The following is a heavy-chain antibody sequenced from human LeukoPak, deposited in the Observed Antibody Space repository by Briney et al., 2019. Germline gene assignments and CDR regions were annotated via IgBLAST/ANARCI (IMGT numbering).Heavy chain of an antibody. V-gene: IGHV1-46*01. CDR3: ARGSMAAAGTVNDAFDI. CDR2: INPSGGST. CDR1: GYTFTSYY. D-gene: IGHD6-13*01. J-gene: IGHJ3*02. Sequence: ASVKVSCKASGYTFTSYYMHWVRQAPGQGLEWMGIINPSGGSTSYAQKFQGRVTITRDTSTSTVYMELSSLRSEDTAVYYCARGSMAAAGTVNDAFDIWGQGTMVTVSS.